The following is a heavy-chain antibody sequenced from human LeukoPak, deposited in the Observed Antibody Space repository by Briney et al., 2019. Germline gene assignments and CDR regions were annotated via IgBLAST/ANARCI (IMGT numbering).Heavy chain of an antibody. CDR2: ISSDGTNT. Sequence: PGGSLRLSSPASGFMFRTIAMQWVRQAPGKGLEYVSAISSDGTNTYYADAVKGRFTISRDNSKNMLYLQMGSLRAEDSAVYSGASGGLGPTSLSGYWRQGTLVTVSS. J-gene: IGHJ4*02. CDR3: ASGGLGPTSLSGY. CDR1: GFMFRTIA. V-gene: IGHV3-64*02. D-gene: IGHD1-26*01.